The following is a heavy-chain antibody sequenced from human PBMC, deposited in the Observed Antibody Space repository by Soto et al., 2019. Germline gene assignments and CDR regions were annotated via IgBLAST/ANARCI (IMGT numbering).Heavy chain of an antibody. CDR1: GGSISSYY. CDR3: ARAYYYDSSGYYDP. J-gene: IGHJ5*02. CDR2: IYYSGST. D-gene: IGHD3-22*01. Sequence: SETLSLTCTVSGGSISSYYWSWIRQPPGKGLEWIGYIYYSGSTNYNPSLKSRVTISVDTSTNQFSLKLSSVTAADTAVYYCARAYYYDSSGYYDPWGQGPLVTVSS. V-gene: IGHV4-59*01.